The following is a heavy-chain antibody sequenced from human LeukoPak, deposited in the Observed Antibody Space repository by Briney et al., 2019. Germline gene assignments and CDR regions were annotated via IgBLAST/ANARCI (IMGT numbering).Heavy chain of an antibody. D-gene: IGHD4-17*01. CDR1: GYTFTSYA. CDR2: INAGNGNT. CDR3: ARGLDYGDLDNY. V-gene: IGHV1-3*01. Sequence: ASVKVSCKASGYTFTSYAMHWVRQAPGQRLEWMGWINAGNGNTKYSQKFQGRVTITRDTSASTAYMELSSLRSEGTAVYYCARGLDYGDLDNYWGQGTLVTVSS. J-gene: IGHJ4*02.